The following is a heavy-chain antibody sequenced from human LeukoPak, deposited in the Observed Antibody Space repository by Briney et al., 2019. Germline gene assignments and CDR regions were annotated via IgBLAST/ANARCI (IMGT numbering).Heavy chain of an antibody. CDR2: IYYSGST. J-gene: IGHJ5*02. CDR3: ASEVVPAAIGQFDP. CDR1: GGSISSGDYY. V-gene: IGHV4-30-4*01. Sequence: SETLSLTCTVSGGSISSGDYYWSWIRQPPGKGLEWIGYIYYSGSTYYNPSLKSRVTISVDTSKNQFSLKLSSVTAADMAVYYCASEVVPAAIGQFDPWGQGTLVTVSS. D-gene: IGHD2-2*02.